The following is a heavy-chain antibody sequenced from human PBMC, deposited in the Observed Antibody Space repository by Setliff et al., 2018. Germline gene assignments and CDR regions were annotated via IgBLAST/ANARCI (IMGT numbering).Heavy chain of an antibody. D-gene: IGHD3-22*01. V-gene: IGHV2-5*02. CDR2: IYWDDDK. CDR1: GFSLSTSGVG. J-gene: IGHJ4*02. Sequence: SGPTLVNPTQTLTLTCTFSGFSLSTSGVGVGWIRQPPGKALEWLALIYWDDDKRYSPSLKSRLTITKDTSKNQVVLTMTNMDPVDTATYYCAHRRGDYYDSSGYYYDYRGQGTLVTVSS. CDR3: AHRRGDYYDSSGYYYDY.